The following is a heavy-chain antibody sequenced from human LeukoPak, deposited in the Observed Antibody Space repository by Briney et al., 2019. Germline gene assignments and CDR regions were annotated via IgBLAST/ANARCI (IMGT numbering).Heavy chain of an antibody. V-gene: IGHV3-21*01. Sequence: GGSLRLSCAASGFTFSSYSMNWVRQAPGKGLEWVSSISSSSSYIYYADSVKGRFTISRGNAKNSLYLQMNSLRAEDTAVYYCARVRIVGATLNWFDPWGQGTLVTVSS. CDR1: GFTFSSYS. CDR2: ISSSSSYI. CDR3: ARVRIVGATLNWFDP. D-gene: IGHD1-26*01. J-gene: IGHJ5*02.